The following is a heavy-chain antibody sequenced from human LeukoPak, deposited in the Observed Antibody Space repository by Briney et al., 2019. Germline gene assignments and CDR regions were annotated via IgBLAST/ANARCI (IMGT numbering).Heavy chain of an antibody. D-gene: IGHD6-19*01. CDR3: SRDRDGSGWYYFDF. CDR1: GLTNSGYA. Sequence: KAGGSLRLSCTAPGLTNSGYAMSWFRQAPGKGLEWVGFIRSKAYGETTDYAASVKGRSTISRDDSNSIAYLQMNSLKTEDTAMYYCSRDRDGSGWYYFDFWGQGTLVTVSS. V-gene: IGHV3-49*05. CDR2: IRSKAYGETT. J-gene: IGHJ4*02.